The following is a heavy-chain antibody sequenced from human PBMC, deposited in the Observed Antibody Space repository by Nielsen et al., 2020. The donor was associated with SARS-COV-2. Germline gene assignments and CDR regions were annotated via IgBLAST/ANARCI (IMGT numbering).Heavy chain of an antibody. Sequence: GSLRLSCTVSGGSISSYYWSWIRQPPGKGLEWIGYIYYSGSTYYNPSLKSRVTISVDTSKNQFSLKLSSVTAADTAVYYCAREDLAAAGNSNWFDPWGQGTLVTVSS. CDR1: GGSISSYY. CDR3: AREDLAAAGNSNWFDP. V-gene: IGHV4-4*08. CDR2: IYYSGST. J-gene: IGHJ5*02. D-gene: IGHD6-13*01.